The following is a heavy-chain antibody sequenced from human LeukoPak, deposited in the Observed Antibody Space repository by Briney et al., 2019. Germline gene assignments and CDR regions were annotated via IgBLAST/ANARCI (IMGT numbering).Heavy chain of an antibody. D-gene: IGHD3-9*01. J-gene: IGHJ5*02. V-gene: IGHV4-30-2*01. CDR2: SYPGGTT. CDR3: ARGRRNDILTGYHPSPRFDP. CDR1: GGSINNGTYC. Sequence: PSQTLSLTCTVSGGSINNGTYCWSWIRQPPGQGLEWIGYSYPGGTTYYNPSLRSRVTISVDRSKNQFSLKLTSVTAADTAVYYCARGRRNDILTGYHPSPRFDPWGQGTLVTVSS.